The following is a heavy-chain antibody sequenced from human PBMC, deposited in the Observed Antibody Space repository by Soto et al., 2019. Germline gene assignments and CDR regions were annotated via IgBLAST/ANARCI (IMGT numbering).Heavy chain of an antibody. Sequence: EVQLLESGGGLVQPGGSLRLSCAASGFTFSSYAMTWVRQAPGKGLEWVSALSGNSRNIFLAGSVKGRFTISRDNSKNTLYLQMNSLRAEDTAMYYCAKASTVSWGVFDYWGQGALITVSS. CDR2: LSGNSRNI. J-gene: IGHJ4*02. CDR3: AKASTVSWGVFDY. CDR1: GFTFSSYA. V-gene: IGHV3-23*01. D-gene: IGHD6-13*01.